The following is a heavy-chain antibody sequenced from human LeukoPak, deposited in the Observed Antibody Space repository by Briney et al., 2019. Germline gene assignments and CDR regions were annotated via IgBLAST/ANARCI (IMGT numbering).Heavy chain of an antibody. CDR1: AFTFSDYS. D-gene: IGHD7-27*01. Sequence: GGSLRLSCAASAFTFSDYSMNWVRQAPGKGLEWISYIDTSSSTMSYADSVMGRFTISRDNAKESLYLQMNSLRDEDTAVYYCAREDDSWGPNDLDLWGQGTMVTVSS. CDR2: IDTSSSTM. V-gene: IGHV3-48*02. CDR3: AREDDSWGPNDLDL. J-gene: IGHJ3*01.